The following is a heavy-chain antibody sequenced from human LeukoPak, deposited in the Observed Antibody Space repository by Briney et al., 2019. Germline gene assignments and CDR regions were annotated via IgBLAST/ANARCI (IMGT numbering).Heavy chain of an antibody. CDR3: ARVYCSITSCYAVDY. CDR1: GVSISSYY. D-gene: IGHD2-2*01. V-gene: IGHV4-59*01. Sequence: SETLSLTCTVSGVSISSYYGSWIRQPPGKGLEWIGYIYNSGNTNYNPSLNSRVSISLDTSKNQVSLKLSSVTAADTAVYYCARVYCSITSCYAVDYWGQGTLVTVSS. J-gene: IGHJ4*02. CDR2: IYNSGNT.